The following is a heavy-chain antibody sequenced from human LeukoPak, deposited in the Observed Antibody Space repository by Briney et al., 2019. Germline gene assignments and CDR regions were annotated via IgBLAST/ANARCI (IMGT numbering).Heavy chain of an antibody. Sequence: PGRSLRLSCAASGFTFDDYAMHWVRQAPGKGLEWVSGISWNSGSIGYADSVKGRFTISRDNAKNSLYLQMNSLRAEDTALYYCAKEDRRGRQFDYWGQGTLVTVSS. D-gene: IGHD3-16*01. J-gene: IGHJ4*02. CDR1: GFTFDDYA. CDR3: AKEDRRGRQFDY. V-gene: IGHV3-9*01. CDR2: ISWNSGSI.